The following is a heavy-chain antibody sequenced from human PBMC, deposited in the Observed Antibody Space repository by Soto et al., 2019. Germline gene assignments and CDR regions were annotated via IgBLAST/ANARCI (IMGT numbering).Heavy chain of an antibody. J-gene: IGHJ5*02. V-gene: IGHV4-39*07. CDR1: GGSISSSSYY. CDR3: ARGSIAARRRNWFDP. D-gene: IGHD6-6*01. CDR2: IYYSGST. Sequence: SETLSLTCTVSGGSISSSSYYWGWIRQPPGKGLEWIGSIYYSGSTNYNPSLKSRVTISVDTSKNQFSLKLSSVTAADTAVYYCARGSIAARRRNWFDPWGQGTLVTVSS.